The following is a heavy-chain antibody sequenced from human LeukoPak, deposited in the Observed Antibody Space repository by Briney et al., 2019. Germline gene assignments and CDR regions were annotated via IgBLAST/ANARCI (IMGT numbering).Heavy chain of an antibody. CDR2: IIQDGSAT. D-gene: IGHD3-16*01. V-gene: IGHV3-74*01. CDR3: ATDDYRGLGY. Sequence: PGGSLRLSCATSGITFSNYWMHWVRQAPGKGLVWVSHIIQDGSATFYADSVKGRFTISRDNAKNTVYLQMNSLRAEDTAVYYCATDDYRGLGYWGQGTLVTVSS. CDR1: GITFSNYW. J-gene: IGHJ4*02.